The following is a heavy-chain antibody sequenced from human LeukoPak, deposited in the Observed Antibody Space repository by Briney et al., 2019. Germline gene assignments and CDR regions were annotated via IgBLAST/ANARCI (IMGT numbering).Heavy chain of an antibody. CDR1: GFTFSSYA. Sequence: GGSLRLSCAASGFTFSSYAMNWVRQAPGKGLEWVSSISSTSAYIHYADSVKGRFTISRDNVDNVVYLEMNSLGAEDTATYYCARVAVSGPTGWFDSWGQGTLVIVSS. V-gene: IGHV3-21*01. J-gene: IGHJ5*01. D-gene: IGHD2-8*02. CDR2: ISSTSAYI. CDR3: ARVAVSGPTGWFDS.